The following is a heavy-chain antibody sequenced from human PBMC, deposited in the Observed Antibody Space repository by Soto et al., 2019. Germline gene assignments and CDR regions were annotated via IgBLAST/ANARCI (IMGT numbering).Heavy chain of an antibody. CDR1: EFTFSRHW. D-gene: IGHD1-20*01. CDR2: INDDGTRA. Sequence: LVESGGGFVQPGGSLRLSCASSEFTFSRHWMYWVRQAPGKGRVWVARINDDGTRAAYGDSVRGRFTISRDNAKNTLYLQMDSLKTEDTAVYYCARDLITSSGGPNWDFDLWGRGTLVSVSS. CDR3: ARDLITSSGGPNWDFDL. J-gene: IGHJ2*01. V-gene: IGHV3-74*01.